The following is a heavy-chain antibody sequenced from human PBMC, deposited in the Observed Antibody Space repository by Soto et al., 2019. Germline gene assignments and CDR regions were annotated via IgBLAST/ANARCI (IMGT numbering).Heavy chain of an antibody. Sequence: EVQLLESGGGLVQPGGSLGLSCVGSGFKFNRFSMGWVRQAPGKGLEWIAGITESGGSTYYADSVKGRFIVSRDNSKNTLFLQMNSLRAEDTAVYYCDADFDYWGQGTLVTVSS. CDR3: DADFDY. CDR2: ITESGGST. J-gene: IGHJ4*02. V-gene: IGHV3-23*01. CDR1: GFKFNRFS.